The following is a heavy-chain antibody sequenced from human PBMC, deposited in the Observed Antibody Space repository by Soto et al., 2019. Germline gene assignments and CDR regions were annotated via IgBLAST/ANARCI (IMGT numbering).Heavy chain of an antibody. CDR3: AREGVHNYNEYYFDY. D-gene: IGHD3-22*01. J-gene: IGHJ4*02. CDR2: ISGIRDYI. V-gene: IGHV3-21*06. CDR1: GFTFSYYA. Sequence: VGSLRLSCAASGFTFSYYALHWVRRAPGKGLEWVSSISGIRDYIRYADSVKGRFTISRDNAKTSLYLQMNSLTAEDTAVYYCAREGVHNYNEYYFDYWGQGTLVTVSS.